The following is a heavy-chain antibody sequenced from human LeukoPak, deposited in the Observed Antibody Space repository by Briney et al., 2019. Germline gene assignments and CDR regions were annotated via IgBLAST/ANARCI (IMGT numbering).Heavy chain of an antibody. CDR2: IYSVGST. Sequence: PGGSLRLSCAASGFTVSSNYMSWVRQAPGKGLEWVSAIYSVGSTYYADSVKGRFSISRDNSKNTLYLQMNSLRAEDTAVYYCARDSYSYGMDVWGQGTTVTVSS. J-gene: IGHJ6*02. V-gene: IGHV3-66*01. CDR1: GFTVSSNY. CDR3: ARDSYSYGMDV.